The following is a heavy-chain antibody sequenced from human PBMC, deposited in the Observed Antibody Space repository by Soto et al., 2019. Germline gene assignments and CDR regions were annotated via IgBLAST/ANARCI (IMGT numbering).Heavy chain of an antibody. CDR1: GYTFTGYD. J-gene: IGHJ6*02. D-gene: IGHD3-22*01. CDR2: MNPNSGNT. CDR3: ARVRDYYDRYGMDV. Sequence: GASVKVSCKASGYTFTGYDINWVRQATGQGLEWMGWMNPNSGNTGYAQKFQGRVTMTRNTSISTAYMELSSLRYEDTAVYYCARVRDYYDRYGMDVWGQGTTVTVSS. V-gene: IGHV1-8*01.